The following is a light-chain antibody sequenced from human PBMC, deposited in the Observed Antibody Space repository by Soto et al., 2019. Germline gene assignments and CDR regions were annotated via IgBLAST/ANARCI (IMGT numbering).Light chain of an antibody. CDR3: QQYDSVPYT. J-gene: IGKJ2*01. CDR2: AAS. V-gene: IGKV1-17*03. Sequence: DIQMTRSPSAMSASVGDRVTITCRASQDISNYLAWFQQKPGKVPKRLIYAASSLQSGVPSRFSGSGSGTEFTLTISSLQPEDFATYFCQQYDSVPYTFGQGTTVDIK. CDR1: QDISNY.